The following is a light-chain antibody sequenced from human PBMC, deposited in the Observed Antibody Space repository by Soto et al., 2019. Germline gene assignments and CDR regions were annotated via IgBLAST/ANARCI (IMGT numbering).Light chain of an antibody. CDR2: GAS. J-gene: IGKJ4*01. Sequence: EIVLTQSPGTLSLSPGERATLSCRASQSVSSNYLAWYQQKPGQAPRLLMYGASSRATGIPDRFSGSGSGTDITLTICRLEPEDFAVYYCQQYGTSPVTFGGGTKVEIK. CDR1: QSVSSNY. V-gene: IGKV3-20*01. CDR3: QQYGTSPVT.